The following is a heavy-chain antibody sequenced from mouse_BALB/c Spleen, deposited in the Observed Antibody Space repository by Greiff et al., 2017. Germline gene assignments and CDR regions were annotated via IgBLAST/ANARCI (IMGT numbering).Heavy chain of an antibody. CDR2: INPDSSTI. Sequence: EVKLMESGGGLVQPGGSLKLSCAASGFDFSRYWMSWVRQAPGKGLEWIGEINPDSSTINYTPSLKDKFIISRDNAKNTLYLQMSKVRSEDTALYYCARPGAYYRYEGFDYWGQGTTLTVSS. CDR3: ARPGAYYRYEGFDY. V-gene: IGHV4-1*02. CDR1: GFDFSRYW. D-gene: IGHD2-14*01. J-gene: IGHJ2*01.